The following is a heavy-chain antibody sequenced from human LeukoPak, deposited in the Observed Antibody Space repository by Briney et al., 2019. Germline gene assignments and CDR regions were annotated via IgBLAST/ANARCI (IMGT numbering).Heavy chain of an antibody. D-gene: IGHD3-10*01. CDR2: IYYSGST. V-gene: IGHV4-59*01. CDR3: ARDHMVRQPL. CDR1: GGSISSYY. J-gene: IGHJ4*02. Sequence: SETLSLTCTVSGGSISSYYWSWIRQPPGKGLEWIGYIYYSGSTNYNPSLKSRVTISVDTSKNQFSLKLSSVTAADTAVYYCARDHMVRQPLWGQGTLVTVSS.